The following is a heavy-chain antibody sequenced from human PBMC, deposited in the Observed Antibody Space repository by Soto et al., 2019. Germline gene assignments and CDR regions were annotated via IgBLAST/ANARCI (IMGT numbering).Heavy chain of an antibody. V-gene: IGHV3-21*01. J-gene: IGHJ4*02. CDR2: ISSSSTYI. CDR1: GFTFDNYN. Sequence: EVQLVESGGGLVKPGGSLRLSCAASGFTFDNYNMIWVRQAPGKGLEWVSSISSSSTYIYYTDSVKGRFTISRDSAKNSLYLQINSLGAEDTALYYWARDLSDYDPIDYWCQGTLVTVSS. CDR3: ARDLSDYDPIDY. D-gene: IGHD5-12*01.